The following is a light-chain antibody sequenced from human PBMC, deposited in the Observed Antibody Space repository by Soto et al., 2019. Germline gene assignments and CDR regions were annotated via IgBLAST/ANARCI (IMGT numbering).Light chain of an antibody. V-gene: IGKV1-9*01. CDR2: AAS. Sequence: DIPLTQSPSFLSASVGDRVTITCRASQGISSYLAWYQQKPGKAPKLLIYAASTLQSGVPSRFSGSGSGTEFTLTISSLQPEDFSTYYCQQLNSYPRTFGQGTRLENK. CDR1: QGISSY. J-gene: IGKJ5*01. CDR3: QQLNSYPRT.